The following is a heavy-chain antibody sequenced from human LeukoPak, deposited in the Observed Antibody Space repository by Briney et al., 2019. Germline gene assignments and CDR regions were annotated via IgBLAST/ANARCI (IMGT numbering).Heavy chain of an antibody. V-gene: IGHV3-23*01. CDR2: ITSSGDYT. CDR3: AKGGSSDY. D-gene: IGHD6-6*01. Sequence: PGGSLRLSCAASGFTFSTLGMSWVRQAPGKGLEWVSTITSSGDYTYYADSVKGRFTISRDNPKNTLYLQMNSLRAEDTALYYCAKGGSSDYWGQGTLATVSS. J-gene: IGHJ4*02. CDR1: GFTFSTLG.